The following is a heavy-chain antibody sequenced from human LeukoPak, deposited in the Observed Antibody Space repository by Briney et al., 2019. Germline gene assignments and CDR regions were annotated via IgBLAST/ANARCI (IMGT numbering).Heavy chain of an antibody. Sequence: ASVKVSCKVSGYTLTELSMHWVRQAPGKGLEWMGGFDPEDGETIYAQKFQGRVTMTEDTSTDTAYMELSSLRSEDTAVYYCATESTMVRGVSYFDYWGQGTLVTVSS. J-gene: IGHJ4*02. CDR2: FDPEDGET. D-gene: IGHD3-10*01. CDR1: GYTLTELS. V-gene: IGHV1-24*01. CDR3: ATESTMVRGVSYFDY.